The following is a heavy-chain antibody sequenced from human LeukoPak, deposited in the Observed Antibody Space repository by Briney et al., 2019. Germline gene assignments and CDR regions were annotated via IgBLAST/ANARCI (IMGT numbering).Heavy chain of an antibody. CDR1: GGTFSSYA. V-gene: IGHV1-69*04. CDR3: AQYCSGGSCQSYYGMDV. CDR2: IIPILGIA. D-gene: IGHD2-15*01. Sequence: GSSVNVSCKASGGTFSSYAISWVRPAPGQGLEWMGRIIPILGIANYAQKFQGRVTITADKSTSTAYMELSSLRSEDTAVYYCAQYCSGGSCQSYYGMDVWGQGTTVTVSS. J-gene: IGHJ6*02.